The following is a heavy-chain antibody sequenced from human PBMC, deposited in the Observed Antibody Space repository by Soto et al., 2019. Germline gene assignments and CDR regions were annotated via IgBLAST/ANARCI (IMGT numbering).Heavy chain of an antibody. CDR3: TRRSFRGPLGWYDP. Sequence: PSETPSLICFVSGDSIDNYDWSWIRQIPGKGLEWIGDIHRSVPRYNPSLKNRVTISFNTSAKEFHLKLTSVTAADTAVYYCTRRSFRGPLGWYDPWGQ. D-gene: IGHD3-16*01. CDR2: IHRSVP. J-gene: IGHJ5*02. V-gene: IGHV4-59*03. CDR1: GDSIDNYD.